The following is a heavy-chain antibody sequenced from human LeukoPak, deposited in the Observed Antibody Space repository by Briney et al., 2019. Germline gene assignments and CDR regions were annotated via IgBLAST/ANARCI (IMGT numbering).Heavy chain of an antibody. Sequence: SETLSLTCTVSGGSISNYYWNWIRQPPGKGLGWIGYIYYSGNTNYNPSLKSRVTISVDTSKNQFSLKLTSVTPADTAVYFCAGDSYGTDYWGQGTLVTVPS. D-gene: IGHD5-18*01. J-gene: IGHJ4*02. CDR2: IYYSGNT. CDR1: GGSISNYY. V-gene: IGHV4-59*01. CDR3: AGDSYGTDY.